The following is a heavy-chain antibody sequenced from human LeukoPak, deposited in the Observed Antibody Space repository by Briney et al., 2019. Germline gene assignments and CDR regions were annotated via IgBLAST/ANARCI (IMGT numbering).Heavy chain of an antibody. V-gene: IGHV3-20*01. D-gene: IGHD3-22*01. CDR1: GFTFDDHG. Sequence: PGGSLRLSCAASGFTFDDHGMSWVRQTPGKGLEWASGINWNGGSTAHADSVKGRFTISRDNAKNSLYLQMNSLRAEDTALYHCARGAYYDSSASPLDYWGQGTLVTVSS. CDR2: INWNGGST. J-gene: IGHJ4*02. CDR3: ARGAYYDSSASPLDY.